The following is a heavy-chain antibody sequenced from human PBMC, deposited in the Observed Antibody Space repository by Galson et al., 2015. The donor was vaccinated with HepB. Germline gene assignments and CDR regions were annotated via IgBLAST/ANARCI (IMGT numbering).Heavy chain of an antibody. CDR1: GFTFSSYA. V-gene: IGHV3-23*01. CDR3: AKLYSGYCSSTSCYGPFDY. CDR2: ISGSGGST. Sequence: SLRLSCAASGFTFSSYAMSWVRQAPGKGLEWVSAISGSGGSTYYADSVKGRFTISRDNSKNTLYLQMNSLRAEDTAVYYCAKLYSGYCSSTSCYGPFDYWGQGTLDTVSS. J-gene: IGHJ4*02. D-gene: IGHD2-2*01.